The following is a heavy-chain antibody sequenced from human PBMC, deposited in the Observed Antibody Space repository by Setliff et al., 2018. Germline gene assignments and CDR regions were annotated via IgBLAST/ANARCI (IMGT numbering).Heavy chain of an antibody. CDR2: INQSGTT. V-gene: IGHV4-4*02. CDR1: GDSISNDYW. Sequence: PSETLSLTCAVSGDSISNDYWWSWVRPPPQRVLEWIGEINQSGTTNYNPPLKRRATISVGNSKNQFSLHLNSVTVADTAVYFCARGLRTVHLDSWGQGTLVTVSS. J-gene: IGHJ4*02. CDR3: ARGLRTVHLDS.